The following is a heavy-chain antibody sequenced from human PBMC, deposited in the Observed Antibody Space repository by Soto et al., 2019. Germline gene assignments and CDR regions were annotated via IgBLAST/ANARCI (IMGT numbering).Heavy chain of an antibody. CDR1: GYTFTKYA. V-gene: IGHV1-3*01. CDR3: ARLKYSSSWYYPYYFDY. D-gene: IGHD6-13*01. Sequence: ASVKVSCKASGYTFTKYAVHWVRQAPGQRLEWMGWIDAGNGKTKYSQKFQGRVTITRDTSASTAYMELSSLTSEDTAVYYCARLKYSSSWYYPYYFDYWGQGTLVTVSS. CDR2: IDAGNGKT. J-gene: IGHJ4*02.